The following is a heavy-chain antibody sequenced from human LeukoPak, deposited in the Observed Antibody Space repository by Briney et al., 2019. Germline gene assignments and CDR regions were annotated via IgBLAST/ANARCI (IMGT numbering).Heavy chain of an antibody. CDR2: INPNSGGT. Sequence: GASVKVSCKASGYTFTGYYMHWVRQAPGQGLEWMGWINPNSGGTNYAQKFQGRVTMTRDTSISTAYMELSRLRSDDTAVYYCARTHYDNSGYYSVQLFDYWGQGTLVTVSS. D-gene: IGHD3-22*01. CDR3: ARTHYDNSGYYSVQLFDY. J-gene: IGHJ4*02. CDR1: GYTFTGYY. V-gene: IGHV1-2*02.